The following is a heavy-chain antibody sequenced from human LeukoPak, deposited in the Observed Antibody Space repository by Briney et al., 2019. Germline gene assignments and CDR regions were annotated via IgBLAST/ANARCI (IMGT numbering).Heavy chain of an antibody. D-gene: IGHD2-21*02. CDR2: IKQDGSEK. Sequence: GGSRRLSCAASGFTFSSYGMHWVRQAPGKGLEWVANIKQDGSEKYYVDSVKGRFTISRDNAKNSLYLQMDSLRAEDTAVYYCAREVTPYYWGQGTLVTVSS. CDR3: AREVTPYY. V-gene: IGHV3-7*01. J-gene: IGHJ4*02. CDR1: GFTFSSYG.